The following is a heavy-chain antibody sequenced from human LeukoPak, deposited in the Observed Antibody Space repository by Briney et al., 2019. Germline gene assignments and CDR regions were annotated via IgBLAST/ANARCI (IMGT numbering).Heavy chain of an antibody. D-gene: IGHD3-22*01. CDR1: GYTFTSYA. V-gene: IGHV7-4-1*02. CDR2: INTNTGNP. J-gene: IGHJ4*02. CDR3: ARYSDSSGYYYDFDY. Sequence: GASVKVSCKASGYTFTSYAMNWVRQAPGQGLEWMGWINTNTGNPTYAQGFTGRFVFSLDTSVSTAYLQISSLKAEDTAVYYCARYSDSSGYYYDFDYWGQGTLVTVSS.